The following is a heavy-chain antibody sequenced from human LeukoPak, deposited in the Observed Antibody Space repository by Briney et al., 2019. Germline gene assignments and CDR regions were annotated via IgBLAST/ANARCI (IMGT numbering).Heavy chain of an antibody. CDR2: ISSYNCNT. D-gene: IGHD6-19*01. Sequence: ASVKVSCKASGYTFTSYGISWVRQARGQGLEGMGWISSYNCNTNYAQKLQRRVTMTTDTSTSTAYMELRSLRSDDTAVYYCARHTLQRESSGWIYYYMDVWGKGATVTISS. J-gene: IGHJ6*03. CDR1: GYTFTSYG. V-gene: IGHV1-18*01. CDR3: ARHTLQRESSGWIYYYMDV.